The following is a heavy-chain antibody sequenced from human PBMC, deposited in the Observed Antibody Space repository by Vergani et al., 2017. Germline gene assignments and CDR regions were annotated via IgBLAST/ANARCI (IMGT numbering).Heavy chain of an antibody. CDR2: ISCRGGST. J-gene: IGHJ6*02. CDR3: AKGGYYYGSGSSYYGMDV. Sequence: EVQLLESGGGLVQPGGSLRLSCAASGFTFTSYAMSWVRQAPGKGLEWVSAISCRGGSTYYADSVKGRFTISRDNSKNTLYLQMNSLRAEVTAVYYCAKGGYYYGSGSSYYGMDVWGQGTTVTVSS. D-gene: IGHD3-10*01. CDR1: GFTFTSYA. V-gene: IGHV3-23*01.